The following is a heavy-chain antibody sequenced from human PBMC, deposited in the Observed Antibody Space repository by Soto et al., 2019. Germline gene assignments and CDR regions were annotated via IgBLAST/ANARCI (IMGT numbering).Heavy chain of an antibody. CDR1: GFTFSNAW. J-gene: IGHJ4*01. Sequence: GSLILSCAGSGFTFSNAWMSWVRQAPGKGLEWVGRIKSIYNGGTIEYAPPVKGRFIITRDDSRATVFLQMNSLKTEDTAVYYYATGQYSDCQGDGTQFTV. V-gene: IGHV3-15*01. CDR3: ATGQYSDC. CDR2: IKSIYNGGTI.